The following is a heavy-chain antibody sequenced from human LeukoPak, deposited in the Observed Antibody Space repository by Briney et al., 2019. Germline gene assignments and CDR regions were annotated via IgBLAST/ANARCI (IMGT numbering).Heavy chain of an antibody. Sequence: GASVKVSCKASGYTFTSYYMHWVRQAPGQGPEWMGIINPSGGSANYAPKFQGRVTMTRNTSISTAYMELSSLRSEDTAVYYCARVLSGYDTPYMVEYWGQGTLVTVSS. D-gene: IGHD5-12*01. CDR1: GYTFTSYY. V-gene: IGHV1-46*01. CDR2: INPSGGSA. CDR3: ARVLSGYDTPYMVEY. J-gene: IGHJ4*02.